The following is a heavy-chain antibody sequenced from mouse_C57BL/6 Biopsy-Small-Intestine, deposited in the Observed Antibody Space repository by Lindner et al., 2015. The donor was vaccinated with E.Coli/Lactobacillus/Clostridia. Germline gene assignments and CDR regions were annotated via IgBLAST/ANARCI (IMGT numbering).Heavy chain of an antibody. V-gene: IGHV1-22*01. CDR3: ARLDYYGNSYDWYFDV. CDR2: INPKSGGS. CDR1: GYSFTDYN. Sequence: VQLQESGPELVKPGASVKISCRASGYSFTDYNMHWVKQSHGRSLEWLGYINPKSGGSTYNQKFKGKATLTVSRSSSTAYMEFRSLTSEDSAVYYCARLDYYGNSYDWYFDVWGTGTTVTVSS. D-gene: IGHD1-1*01. J-gene: IGHJ1*03.